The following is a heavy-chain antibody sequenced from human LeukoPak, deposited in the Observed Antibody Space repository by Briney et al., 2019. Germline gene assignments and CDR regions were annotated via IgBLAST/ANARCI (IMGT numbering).Heavy chain of an antibody. J-gene: IGHJ4*02. Sequence: GGSLRLSCAASGFTFSSYGMTWVRQAPGKGLELVSTISGSGDSTYYADSVKGRFTISRDNSKNTLYLQMNSLRAEDTAVYYCAKSKQLAPWDYWGQGTLVTVSS. CDR2: ISGSGDST. V-gene: IGHV3-23*01. D-gene: IGHD1-1*01. CDR3: AKSKQLAPWDY. CDR1: GFTFSSYG.